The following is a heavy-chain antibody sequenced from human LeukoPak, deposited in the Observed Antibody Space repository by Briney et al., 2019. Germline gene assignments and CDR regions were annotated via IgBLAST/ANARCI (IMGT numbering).Heavy chain of an antibody. D-gene: IGHD2-21*02. CDR2: IYYSGST. Sequence: KPSETLSLTCTVSGGSISSYYWNWIRQPPGKGLEWIGHIYYSGSTNYNSSLQSRVSISGDTSKNQFSLKLSSVTAADTAVYYCARRGPYCGGDCYTYWYFDLWGRGTLVTVSS. V-gene: IGHV4-59*01. CDR1: GGSISSYY. J-gene: IGHJ2*01. CDR3: ARRGPYCGGDCYTYWYFDL.